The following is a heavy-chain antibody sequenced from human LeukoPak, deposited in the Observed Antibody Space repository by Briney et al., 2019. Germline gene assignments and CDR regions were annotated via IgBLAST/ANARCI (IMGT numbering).Heavy chain of an antibody. Sequence: APVKVSCKASGYTFTGYYMHWVRQAPGQGLEWMGWINPNSGGTNYAQKFQGRVTMTRDTSISTAYMELSRLRSDDTAVYYCARERVGEPASYYYYGMDVWGQGTTVTVSS. J-gene: IGHJ6*02. V-gene: IGHV1-2*02. CDR1: GYTFTGYY. D-gene: IGHD1-26*01. CDR3: ARERVGEPASYYYYGMDV. CDR2: INPNSGGT.